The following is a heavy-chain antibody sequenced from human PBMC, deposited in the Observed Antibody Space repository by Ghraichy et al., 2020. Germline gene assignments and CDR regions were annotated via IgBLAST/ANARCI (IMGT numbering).Heavy chain of an antibody. CDR2: ISPDGTTR. CDR1: GFSFSNFW. D-gene: IGHD3-10*02. Sequence: GGLRLSCAASGFSFSNFWMNWVRQGPGRGLEWVANISPDGTTRRCVDSVKGRFTVSRDNAENSLYLHLSSLRVEDTAIYYCAAYVGTSAYWGHGTLITVSS. J-gene: IGHJ4*03. V-gene: IGHV3-7*03. CDR3: AAYVGTSAY.